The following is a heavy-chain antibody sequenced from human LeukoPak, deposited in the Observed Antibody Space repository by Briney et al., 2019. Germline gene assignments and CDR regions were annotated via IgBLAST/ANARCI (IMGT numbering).Heavy chain of an antibody. CDR2: ISYDGSNK. CDR1: GFTFSSYG. Sequence: PGGSLRLSCAASGFTFSSYGMHWVRQAPGKGLEWVAVISYDGSNKYYADSVKGRFTISRDNSKNTLYLQMNSLRAEDTAVYYCAKSNDYGDHIFDYWGQGTLVTASS. V-gene: IGHV3-30*18. CDR3: AKSNDYGDHIFDY. J-gene: IGHJ4*02. D-gene: IGHD4-17*01.